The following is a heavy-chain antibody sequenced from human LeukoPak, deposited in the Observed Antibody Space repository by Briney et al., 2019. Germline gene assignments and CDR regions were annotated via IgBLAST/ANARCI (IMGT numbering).Heavy chain of an antibody. CDR1: GVSISNSRNY. D-gene: IGHD3-10*01. CDR2: IYFSGGSI. V-gene: IGHV4-39*01. Sequence: SETLSLTCTVSGVSISNSRNYWGWIRQPPGKGLEWIGIIYFSGGSIYSNPTLKSRVTISVDTSKNQFSLKLSSVTAADTAVYYCASSRRVPGVSIGYFDSWGQGTLVTVSS. J-gene: IGHJ4*02. CDR3: ASSRRVPGVSIGYFDS.